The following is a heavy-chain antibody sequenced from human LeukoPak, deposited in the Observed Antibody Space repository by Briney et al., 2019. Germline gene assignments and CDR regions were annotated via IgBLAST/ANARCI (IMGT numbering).Heavy chain of an antibody. Sequence: GGSLRLSCAASGFTFSSYGIHWVRQAPGKGLEWVAVIWYDGSNKYYADSVKGRFTISRDNSKNTLYLQMNSLRAEDTAVYYCAKGYSSSWYFPDFDYWGQGTLVTVSS. CDR3: AKGYSSSWYFPDFDY. CDR1: GFTFSSYG. J-gene: IGHJ4*02. CDR2: IWYDGSNK. V-gene: IGHV3-33*06. D-gene: IGHD6-13*01.